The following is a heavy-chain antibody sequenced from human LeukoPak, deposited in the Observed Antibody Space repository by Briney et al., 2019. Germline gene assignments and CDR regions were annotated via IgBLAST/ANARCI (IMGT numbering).Heavy chain of an antibody. CDR1: GGSISSYY. V-gene: IGHV4-59*01. D-gene: IGHD1-26*01. CDR3: ARVVRPAPTRSGSYYFDY. Sequence: SETLSLTCTVSGGSISSYYWSWIRQPPGKGLEWIGYIYYSGSTNYNPSLKSRVTISVDTSKNQFSLKLSSVTAADTAVYYCARVVRPAPTRSGSYYFDYWGQGTLVTVSS. J-gene: IGHJ4*02. CDR2: IYYSGST.